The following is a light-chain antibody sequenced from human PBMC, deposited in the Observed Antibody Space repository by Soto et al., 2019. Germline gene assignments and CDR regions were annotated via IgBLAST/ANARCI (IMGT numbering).Light chain of an antibody. CDR3: SSYTSSSTLV. V-gene: IGLV2-14*01. Sequence: QSALTQPASVSGSPGQSITISCTGTSSDVGGYNYVSWYQQHPGKAPKLMIYDVSNRPSGVSNRFSGSKSGNTASLTISGLQGGDEADYYCSSYTSSSTLVFGGGTKLTVL. CDR2: DVS. J-gene: IGLJ2*01. CDR1: SSDVGGYNY.